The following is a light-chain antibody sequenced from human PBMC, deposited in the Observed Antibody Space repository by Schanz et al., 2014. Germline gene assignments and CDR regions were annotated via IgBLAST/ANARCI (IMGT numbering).Light chain of an antibody. CDR1: QSVSSN. J-gene: IGKJ5*01. CDR2: GAS. V-gene: IGKV3-15*01. Sequence: EIVMTQSPATLSVSPGERATLSCRASQSVSSNLAWYQQKPGQAPRLLIYGASTRATGIQARFSGSGSGTDFTLTISRLEPEDFAVYYCQQYGSSPRTFGQGTRLEIK. CDR3: QQYGSSPRT.